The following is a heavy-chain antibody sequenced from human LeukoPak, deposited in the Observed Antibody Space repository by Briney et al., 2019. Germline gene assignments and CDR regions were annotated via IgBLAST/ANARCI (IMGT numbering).Heavy chain of an antibody. D-gene: IGHD3-10*01. V-gene: IGHV3-49*04. CDR2: IRSKAYGGTT. J-gene: IGHJ6*02. CDR1: GFTFSSYS. CDR3: TRSSGSNYYYYGMDV. Sequence: GGSLRLSCAASGFTFSSYSMNWVRQAPGKGLEWVGFIRSKAYGGTTEYAASVKGRFTISRDDSKSIAYLQMNSLKTEDTAVYYCTRSSGSNYYYYGMDVWGQGTTVTVSS.